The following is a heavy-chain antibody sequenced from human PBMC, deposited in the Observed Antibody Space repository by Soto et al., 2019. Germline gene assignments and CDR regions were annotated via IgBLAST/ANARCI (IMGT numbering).Heavy chain of an antibody. J-gene: IGHJ4*02. CDR2: IGPESGAT. CDR1: GYTFTGHY. Sequence: ASVKVSFKSSGYTFTGHYIHWVRQAPEEGRGWMGEIGPESGATTSAQKLHGRVTMTRDMSITIVHMELNNLSPDDTAVYYCGRGRSGQIVVFYWGQGTPVTVSS. D-gene: IGHD5-12*01. CDR3: GRGRSGQIVVFY. V-gene: IGHV1-2*02.